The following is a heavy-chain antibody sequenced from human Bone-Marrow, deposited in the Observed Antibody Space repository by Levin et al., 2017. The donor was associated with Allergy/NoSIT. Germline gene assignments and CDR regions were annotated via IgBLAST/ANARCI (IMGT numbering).Heavy chain of an antibody. D-gene: IGHD2-21*02. J-gene: IGHJ4*02. CDR1: GFTFSSYS. V-gene: IGHV3-21*01. CDR2: ISSSSSYI. CDR3: AREERNGGDYRTN. Sequence: GESLKISCAASGFTFSSYSMNWVRQAPGKGLEWVPSISSSSSYIYYADSVKGRFTISRDNAKNSLYLQMNSLRAEDTAVYYCAREERNGGDYRTNWGQGTLVTVSS.